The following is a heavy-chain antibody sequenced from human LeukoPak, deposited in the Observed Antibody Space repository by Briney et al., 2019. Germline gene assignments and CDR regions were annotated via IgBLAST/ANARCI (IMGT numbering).Heavy chain of an antibody. CDR3: ARTTTHYYGSGTSLYYYYMDV. V-gene: IGHV3-23*01. CDR2: ISGSGGST. J-gene: IGHJ6*03. CDR1: GFTFSSYG. Sequence: GGSLRLSCAASGFTFSSYGMSWVRQAPGKGLEWVSAISGSGGSTYYADSVKGRFTISRDNSKNTLFLQMNSLRADDTAVYYCARTTTHYYGSGTSLYYYYMDVWGKGTTVTISS. D-gene: IGHD3-10*01.